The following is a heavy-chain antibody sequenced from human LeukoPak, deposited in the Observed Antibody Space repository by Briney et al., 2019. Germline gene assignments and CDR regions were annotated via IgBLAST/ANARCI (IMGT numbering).Heavy chain of an antibody. CDR2: FYYSGST. D-gene: IGHD3-9*01. Sequence: SETLSLTCTVSGGSITSSSYYLGWIRQPPGKGLEWIGSFYYSGSTYYNPSLKSRVTISVDTSKNQFSLKLSSVTAADTAVYYCARQYFGYYYMDVWGKGTTVTVSS. CDR1: GGSITSSSYY. V-gene: IGHV4-39*01. CDR3: ARQYFGYYYMDV. J-gene: IGHJ6*03.